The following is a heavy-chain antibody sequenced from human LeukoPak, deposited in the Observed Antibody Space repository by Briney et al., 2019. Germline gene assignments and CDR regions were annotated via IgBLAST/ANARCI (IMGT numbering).Heavy chain of an antibody. CDR1: GGSFSGYY. CDR3: ARGRDLALHFDY. J-gene: IGHJ4*02. CDR2: INHSGST. Sequence: SGTLSLTCAVYGGSFSGYYWSWIRQPPGKGLEWIGEINHSGSTNYNPSLKSRVTISVDTSKNQFSLKLSSVTAADTAVYYCARGRDLALHFDYWGQGTLVTVSS. V-gene: IGHV4-34*01.